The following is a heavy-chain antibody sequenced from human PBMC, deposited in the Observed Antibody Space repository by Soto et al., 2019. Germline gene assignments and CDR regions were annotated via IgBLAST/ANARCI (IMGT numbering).Heavy chain of an antibody. D-gene: IGHD7-27*01. J-gene: IGHJ6*03. CDR1: GFTFSSYA. CDR2: TSGSGGTT. V-gene: IGHV3-23*01. Sequence: EVQLLESGGGLVQPGGSLRLSCAASGFTFSSYAMSWVRQAPGKGLEWVSTTSGSGGTTYYADSVKGRFTISRDNTKNTLYLKRTGWGAGPPALFYCGKSKWGGGGTPSSSFKSVSDVGGKGPPAPVS. CDR3: GKSKWGGGGTPSSSFKSVSDV.